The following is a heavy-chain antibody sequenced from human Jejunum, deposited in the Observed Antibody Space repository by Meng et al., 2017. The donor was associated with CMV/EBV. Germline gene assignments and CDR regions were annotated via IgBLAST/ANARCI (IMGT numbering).Heavy chain of an antibody. CDR2: INHSGSA. D-gene: IGHD2-2*01. CDR1: GGSFSVYY. J-gene: IGHJ4*02. Sequence: GGSFSVYYWSWIRQSPGQGLEWIGQINHSGSASYNPSLRGRVTISEDTSKNQFSLRLTSVTAADTAIYYCARKYCGSSNCYPFDYWGQGELVTVSS. CDR3: ARKYCGSSNCYPFDY. V-gene: IGHV4-34*01.